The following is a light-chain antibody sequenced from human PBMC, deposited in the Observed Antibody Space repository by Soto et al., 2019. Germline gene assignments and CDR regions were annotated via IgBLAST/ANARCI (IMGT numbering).Light chain of an antibody. J-gene: IGKJ5*01. Sequence: DIQMTHSPSSLSASVLYIVTITFRASQSISSYLNWYQQKPGKAPKLLIYAASSLQSGVPSRFSGSGSGTEFTLTISSLQPDDFATYYCQQFNSLFGQGTRLEIK. V-gene: IGKV1-39*01. CDR2: AAS. CDR3: QQFNSL. CDR1: QSISSY.